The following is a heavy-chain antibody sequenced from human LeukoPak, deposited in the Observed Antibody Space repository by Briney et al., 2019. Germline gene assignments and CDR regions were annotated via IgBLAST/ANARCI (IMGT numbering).Heavy chain of an antibody. J-gene: IGHJ4*02. CDR2: ISSSSSSI. Sequence: PGGSLRLSCAASGFTFRSYNMNCVRQAPGKGLEWVSYISSSSSSIYYADSVKGRFTISRDNAKNSLYLQMNSLRDEDTAVYHCARDNRPYSSIFDYWGQGTLVTVSS. D-gene: IGHD6-13*01. CDR3: ARDNRPYSSIFDY. CDR1: GFTFRSYN. V-gene: IGHV3-48*02.